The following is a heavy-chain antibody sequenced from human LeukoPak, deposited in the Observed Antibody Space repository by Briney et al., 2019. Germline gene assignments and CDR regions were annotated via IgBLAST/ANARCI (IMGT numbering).Heavy chain of an antibody. CDR1: GFTFSSYW. CDR2: INSDGSST. D-gene: IGHD6-13*01. CDR3: ARGTGSGIAAAGITFDC. V-gene: IGHV3-74*01. J-gene: IGHJ4*02. Sequence: GGSLRLSCAASGFTFSSYWMHWVRQAPGKGLVWVSRINSDGSSTNYADSVKGRFTISRDNSKNTLYLQMNTLRAEDTAVYYCARGTGSGIAAAGITFDCWGQGNLVTVSS.